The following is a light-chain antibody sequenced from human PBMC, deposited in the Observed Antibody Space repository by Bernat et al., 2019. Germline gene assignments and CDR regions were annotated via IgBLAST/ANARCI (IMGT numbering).Light chain of an antibody. CDR2: GAS. J-gene: IGKJ1*01. CDR3: KQSNNSPPWT. CDR1: QSVSSN. Sequence: EIVMTQSPATLSVSPGERATLSCRASQSVSSNLAWYQQKPGQAPRLLIYGASTRATGIPARFSGSGSGTEFTLTLSSLQSEDFAVYYSKQSNNSPPWTFGQGTKVDIK. V-gene: IGKV3-15*01.